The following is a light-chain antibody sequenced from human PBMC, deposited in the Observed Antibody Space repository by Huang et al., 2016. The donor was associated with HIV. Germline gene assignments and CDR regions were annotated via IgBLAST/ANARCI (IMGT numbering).Light chain of an antibody. CDR3: HQYDNWREWT. V-gene: IGKV3-15*01. Sequence: EIVMAQSPATLSVSPGERATLSCRAGQNIGSNLAWYQQKPGQAPRLLIYAASARASGVPARFSGSASGTGYTLTISSLQSEDFAVYYCHQYDNWREWTFGQGTKVEIK. CDR1: QNIGSN. J-gene: IGKJ1*01. CDR2: AAS.